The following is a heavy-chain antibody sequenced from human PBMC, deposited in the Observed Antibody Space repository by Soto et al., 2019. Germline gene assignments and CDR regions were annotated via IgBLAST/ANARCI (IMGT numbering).Heavy chain of an antibody. V-gene: IGHV3-11*06. CDR3: VRGGGGGLFDP. J-gene: IGHJ5*02. D-gene: IGHD2-15*01. Sequence: QVQLVESGGGLVPPGGSLRLSCAGSGFTFGDSYMSWIRQAPGKGLEWLSYISPGSRYPAYADSVKGRFTISRDNARRSLLLQMTSLTAEDTAMYDCVRGGGGGLFDPWGQGTMVTVSS. CDR1: GFTFGDSY. CDR2: ISPGSRYP.